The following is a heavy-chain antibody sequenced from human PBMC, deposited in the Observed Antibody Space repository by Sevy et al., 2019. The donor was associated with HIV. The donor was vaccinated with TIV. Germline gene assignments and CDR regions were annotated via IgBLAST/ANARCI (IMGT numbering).Heavy chain of an antibody. D-gene: IGHD2-8*01. CDR3: ARDVFHGYFDY. CDR1: GFTFGSYW. J-gene: IGHJ4*02. CDR2: IKQDESEK. V-gene: IGHV3-7*01. Sequence: GGSLRLSCAVSGFTFGSYWMTWVRRAPGKGLEWVANIKQDESEKYYEDFVKGRFTISRDNARNSLYLQMNNLTTEDTAVYYCARDVFHGYFDYWGQGTLVTVSS.